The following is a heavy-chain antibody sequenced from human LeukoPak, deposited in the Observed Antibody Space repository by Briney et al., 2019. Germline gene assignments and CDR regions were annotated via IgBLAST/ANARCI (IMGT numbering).Heavy chain of an antibody. J-gene: IGHJ6*02. Sequence: GGSLRLSCAASGITFSSYAMHWVRQAPGKGLEWVAVISYDGSNKYYADSVKGRFTISRDNSKNTLYLQMNSLRAEDTAVYYCARGGSYYYYYYGMDVWGQGTTVTVSS. CDR1: GITFSSYA. CDR2: ISYDGSNK. D-gene: IGHD3-16*01. CDR3: ARGGSYYYYYYGMDV. V-gene: IGHV3-30-3*01.